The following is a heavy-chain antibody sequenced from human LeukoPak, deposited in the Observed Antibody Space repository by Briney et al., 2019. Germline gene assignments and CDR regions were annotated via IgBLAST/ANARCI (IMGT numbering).Heavy chain of an antibody. Sequence: ASVKVSCEASGYTFTGYYMHWVRQAPGQGLEWMGWINPNSGGTNYAQKFQGRVTMTRDTSISTAYMELSRLRSDDTAVYYCAREHVDTAMATMYYFDYWGQGTLVTVSS. CDR1: GYTFTGYY. CDR2: INPNSGGT. V-gene: IGHV1-2*02. J-gene: IGHJ4*02. D-gene: IGHD5-18*01. CDR3: AREHVDTAMATMYYFDY.